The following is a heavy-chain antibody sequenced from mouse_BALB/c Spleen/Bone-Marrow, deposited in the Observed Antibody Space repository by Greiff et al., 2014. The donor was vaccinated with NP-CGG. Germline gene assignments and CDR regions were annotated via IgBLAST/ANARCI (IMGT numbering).Heavy chain of an antibody. CDR1: GFNIKDTY. CDR2: IDPANGNT. Sequence: EVNLVESGAELVKPGASVKLSCSASGFNIKDTYMHWVKQRSEQGLEWIGRIDPANGNTKYDPKFQDKATITADTSSNTVDLQLSSLTFEDTAVYYCARQEFAIYWYFDVWGAGTTVTVSS. CDR3: ARQEFAIYWYFDV. J-gene: IGHJ1*01. V-gene: IGHV14-3*02. D-gene: IGHD1-3*01.